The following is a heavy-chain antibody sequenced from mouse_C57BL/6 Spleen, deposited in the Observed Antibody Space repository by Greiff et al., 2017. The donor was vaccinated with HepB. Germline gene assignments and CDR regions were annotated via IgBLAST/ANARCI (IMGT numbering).Heavy chain of an antibody. D-gene: IGHD1-1*01. J-gene: IGHJ4*01. V-gene: IGHV2-9-1*01. CDR3: ARTATVEPHYYAMDY. CDR1: GFSLTSYA. CDR2: IWTGGGT. Sequence: VQLQQSGPGLVAPSQSLSITCTVSGFSLTSYAISWVRQPPGKGLEWLGVIWTGGGTNYNSALKSRLSISKDNSKSQVFLKMNSLQTDDTARYYCARTATVEPHYYAMDYWGQGTSVTVSS.